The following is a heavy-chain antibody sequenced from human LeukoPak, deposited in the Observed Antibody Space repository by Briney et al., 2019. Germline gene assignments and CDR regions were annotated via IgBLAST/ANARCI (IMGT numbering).Heavy chain of an antibody. Sequence: SETLSLTCAVSGGSISSSNWWSWVRQPPGKGLEWIGEIYHSGSTNYNPSLKSRVTISVDKSKNQFSLKLNSVTAADTAVYYCASIVSRSNWFDPWGQGTLVTVSS. V-gene: IGHV4-4*02. J-gene: IGHJ5*02. CDR1: GGSISSSNW. D-gene: IGHD5/OR15-5a*01. CDR3: ASIVSRSNWFDP. CDR2: IYHSGST.